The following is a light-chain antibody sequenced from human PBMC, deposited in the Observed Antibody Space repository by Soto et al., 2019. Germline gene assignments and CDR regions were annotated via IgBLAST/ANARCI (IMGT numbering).Light chain of an antibody. CDR3: QQYSTYTPRT. Sequence: DIQRTQSPSTLSASVGDRLTITCRSSQSISIWLAWYQQKPGKAPKILIYKASSLESGVPSRFSGSGSGTEFTLTISSLQPDDFATYYCQQYSTYTPRTSGQLTKVDIK. CDR1: QSISIW. V-gene: IGKV1-5*03. J-gene: IGKJ1*01. CDR2: KAS.